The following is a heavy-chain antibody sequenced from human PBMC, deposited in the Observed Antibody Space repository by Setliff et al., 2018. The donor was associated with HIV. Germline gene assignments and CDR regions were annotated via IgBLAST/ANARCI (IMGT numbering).Heavy chain of an antibody. D-gene: IGHD5-12*01. CDR1: GFTFNNYA. V-gene: IGHV3-23*01. CDR3: ARVVATTSYQNYMDV. CDR2: ISDSGGNT. J-gene: IGHJ6*03. Sequence: GGSLRLSCAVSGFTFNNYAMSWVRQAPGKGLEWVSAISDSGGNTHYADSVKGRFTISRDNSKNTLHLQMNSLRAVDTAIYYCARVVATTSYQNYMDVWGKGTTVTVSS.